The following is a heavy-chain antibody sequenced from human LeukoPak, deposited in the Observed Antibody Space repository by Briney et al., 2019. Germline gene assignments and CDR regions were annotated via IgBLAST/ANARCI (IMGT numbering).Heavy chain of an antibody. D-gene: IGHD1-26*01. J-gene: IGHJ6*02. Sequence: GRSLRLSCAASGFTFSSYGMHSVRQAPGKGLEWVAVISYDGSNKYYADSVKGRFTISRDNSKNTLYLQMNSLRAEDTAVYYCAKALVGATAYYYYGMDVWGQGTTVTVSS. V-gene: IGHV3-30*18. CDR2: ISYDGSNK. CDR1: GFTFSSYG. CDR3: AKALVGATAYYYYGMDV.